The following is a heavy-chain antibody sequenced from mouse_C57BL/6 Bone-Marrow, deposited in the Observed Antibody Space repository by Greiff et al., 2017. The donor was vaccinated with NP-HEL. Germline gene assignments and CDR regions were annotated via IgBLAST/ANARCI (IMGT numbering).Heavy chain of an antibody. V-gene: IGHV3-6*01. CDR2: ISYDGSN. CDR1: GYSITSGYY. J-gene: IGHJ3*01. Sequence: EVHLVESGPGLVKPSQSLSLTCSVTGYSITSGYYWNWIRQFPGNKLEWMGYISYDGSNNYNPSLKNRISITRDTSKNQFFLKLNSVTTEDTATYYCARDEIYDGYYGFAYWGQGTLVTVSA. D-gene: IGHD2-3*01. CDR3: ARDEIYDGYYGFAY.